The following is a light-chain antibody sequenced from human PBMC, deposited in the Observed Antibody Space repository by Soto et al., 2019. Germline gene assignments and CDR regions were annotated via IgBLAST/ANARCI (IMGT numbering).Light chain of an antibody. CDR3: TSYTSSTTLDV. Sequence: QPASVSWSPGHSITISCTGTSSDVGGYNYVSWYQQHPGKAPKLMIYEVSNRPSGVSNRFSGSKSGHTASLTISGLQSEDEADYFCTSYTSSTTLDVVGTGTKVTV. CDR2: EVS. J-gene: IGLJ1*01. CDR1: SSDVGGYNY. V-gene: IGLV2-14*01.